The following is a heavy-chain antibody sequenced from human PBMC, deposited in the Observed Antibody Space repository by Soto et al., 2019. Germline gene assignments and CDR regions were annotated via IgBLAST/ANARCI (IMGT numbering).Heavy chain of an antibody. CDR1: GVSISSSSYY. D-gene: IGHD1-26*01. V-gene: IGHV4-39*01. J-gene: IGHJ4*02. Sequence: TSETLSLTCTVSGVSISSSSYYWGWIRQPPGKGLEWIGSIYYSGSTYYNPSLKSRVTISVDTSKNQFSLKLSSVTAADTAVYYCARHRVEGGATVDYWGQGTLVTVSS. CDR2: IYYSGST. CDR3: ARHRVEGGATVDY.